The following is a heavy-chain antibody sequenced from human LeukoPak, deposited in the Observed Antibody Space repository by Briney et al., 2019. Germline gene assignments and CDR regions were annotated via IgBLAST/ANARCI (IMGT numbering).Heavy chain of an antibody. D-gene: IGHD2-21*02. Sequence: PGGPLGPSWAASGFTVTTNSMAWVRKPPGRGRGGSSPLNAGGSTFYADSVEGKFTISRDNSKNTLYLQMNSLRAEDTAVYYCARAHCGGGCYIPMRSYFDYWGQGTLVTVSS. CDR3: ARAHCGGGCYIPMRSYFDY. J-gene: IGHJ4*02. CDR2: LNAGGST. CDR1: GFTVTTNS. V-gene: IGHV3-66*01.